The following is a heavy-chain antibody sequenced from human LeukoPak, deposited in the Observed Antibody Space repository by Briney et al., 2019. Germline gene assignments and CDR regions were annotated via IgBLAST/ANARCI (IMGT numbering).Heavy chain of an antibody. Sequence: SETLSLTCTVSGGSISNYYWSWIRQPPGKGLEWIGCMHSSGSTSYNLSLKSRLTMSIDTSKNQLSMKMTSVTTADTAVYYCARDIRIVGATLYFDYWGQGTLVTVSS. CDR3: ARDIRIVGATLYFDY. CDR1: GGSISNYY. V-gene: IGHV4-59*01. J-gene: IGHJ4*02. D-gene: IGHD1-26*01. CDR2: MHSSGST.